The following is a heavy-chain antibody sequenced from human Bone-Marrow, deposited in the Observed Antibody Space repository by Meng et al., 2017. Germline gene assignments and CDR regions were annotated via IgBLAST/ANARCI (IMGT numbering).Heavy chain of an antibody. Sequence: QVQLQQGGAGLLKPSEPLSLTCAVYGGSFSGYYWSWIRQPPGKGLEWIGEINHSGSTNYNPSLKSRVTISVDTSKNQFSLKLSPVTAADTAVYYCARLAYDSSGYWFDYWGQGTLVTVSS. V-gene: IGHV4-34*01. D-gene: IGHD3-22*01. J-gene: IGHJ4*02. CDR3: ARLAYDSSGYWFDY. CDR1: GGSFSGYY. CDR2: INHSGST.